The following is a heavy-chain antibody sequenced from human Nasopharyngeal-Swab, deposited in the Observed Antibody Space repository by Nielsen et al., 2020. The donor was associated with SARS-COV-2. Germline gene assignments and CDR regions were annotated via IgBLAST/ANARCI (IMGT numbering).Heavy chain of an antibody. V-gene: IGHV3-23*03. CDR1: GFTFNNYA. CDR2: IGGGDKDT. J-gene: IGHJ6*02. CDR3: ARGWGFWSGYFLDV. Sequence: GESLKISCAASGFTFNNYAMNWVRQTPGKGLEWVSGIGGGDKDTYYADSVKGRFTVSRGNSKNTLYLQMNSLRAEDTALYYCARGWGFWSGYFLDVWGQGTTVTVSS. D-gene: IGHD3-3*01.